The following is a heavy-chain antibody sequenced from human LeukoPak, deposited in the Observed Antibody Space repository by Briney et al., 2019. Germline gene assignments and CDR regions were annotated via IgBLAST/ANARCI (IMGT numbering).Heavy chain of an antibody. CDR1: GFTFSSYS. CDR2: ISSSSSTI. V-gene: IGHV3-48*04. CDR3: ARVADILTGRRSLYWFDP. D-gene: IGHD3-9*01. Sequence: GGSLRLSCAASGFTFSSYSMNWVRQAPGKGLEWVSYISSSSSTIYYADSVKGRFTISRDNAKHSLYLQMHSLRAEDTAVYYCARVADILTGRRSLYWFDPWGQRTLLTVSS. J-gene: IGHJ5*02.